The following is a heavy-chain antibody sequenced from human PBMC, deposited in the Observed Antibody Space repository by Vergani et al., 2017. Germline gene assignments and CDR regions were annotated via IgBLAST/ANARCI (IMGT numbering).Heavy chain of an antibody. CDR2: IYYSGST. Sequence: QLQLQESGPGLVKPSETLSLTCTVSGGSISSSSYYWGWIRQPPGKGLEWIGSIYYSGSTDYNPSLKSRVTISVDTSKNQFSLKLSSVTAADTAVYYCARVRYYGSGSYPNWFDPWGQGTLVTVSS. CDR3: ARVRYYGSGSYPNWFDP. V-gene: IGHV4-39*07. J-gene: IGHJ5*02. CDR1: GGSISSSSYY. D-gene: IGHD3-10*01.